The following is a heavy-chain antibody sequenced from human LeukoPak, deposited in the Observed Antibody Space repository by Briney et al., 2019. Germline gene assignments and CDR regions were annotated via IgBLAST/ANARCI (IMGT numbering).Heavy chain of an antibody. D-gene: IGHD2-15*01. CDR3: ARDEGDGSYFDN. CDR2: IYYSGST. Sequence: SETLSLTCTVSGRSFRTYYWSWIRQPPGKGREWIGYIYYSGSTNYNPSLKSRVTISVDTSKNQFSLKLSSVTAADTAVYYCARDEGDGSYFDNWGQGTLVTVSS. CDR1: GRSFRTYY. V-gene: IGHV4-59*01. J-gene: IGHJ4*02.